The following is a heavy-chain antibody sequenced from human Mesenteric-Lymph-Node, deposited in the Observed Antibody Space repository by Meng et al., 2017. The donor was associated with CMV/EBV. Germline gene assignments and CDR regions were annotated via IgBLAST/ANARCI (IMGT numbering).Heavy chain of an antibody. CDR3: ARDLVPHVVIVVVSAAPLGY. V-gene: IGHV4-39*07. CDR1: GGSISSSSYY. Sequence: ESLKISCTVSGGSISSSSYYWGWIRQPPGKGLEWIGNIYYRGITYYNPSLKSRVTISVDTSKNQFSLKLTSVTAADTAVYYCARDLVPHVVIVVVSAAPLGYWGQGTLVTVSS. J-gene: IGHJ4*02. D-gene: IGHD2-2*03. CDR2: IYYRGIT.